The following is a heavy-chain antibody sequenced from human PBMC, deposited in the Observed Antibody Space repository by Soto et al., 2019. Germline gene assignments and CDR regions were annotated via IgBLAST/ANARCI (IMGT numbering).Heavy chain of an antibody. CDR2: IWYDGNNK. V-gene: IGHV3-33*01. J-gene: IGHJ6*03. Sequence: QVQLVESGGGVVQPGRSLRLSCAASGFTFSNNAMHWVRQAPGKGLEWVAVIWYDGNNKYYADSVKGRFTISRDNSKNPLYLQMNSLRAEDTAVYYCARDCRIAVRSGSMDVWGKGTTVTVSS. CDR3: ARDCRIAVRSGSMDV. CDR1: GFTFSNNA. D-gene: IGHD6-6*01.